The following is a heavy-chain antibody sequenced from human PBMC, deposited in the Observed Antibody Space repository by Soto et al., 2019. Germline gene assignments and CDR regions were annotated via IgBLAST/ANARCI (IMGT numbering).Heavy chain of an antibody. CDR2: IYYSGST. J-gene: IGHJ5*02. Sequence: SETLSLTCTVSGGSISSYYWSWIRQPPGKGLEWIGYIYYSGSTNYNPSLKSRVTISVDTSKNQFSLKLSSVTAADTAVYYCARAPAPDYDFWSGYYTRTWFDPWGQGTLVTVS. V-gene: IGHV4-59*08. CDR3: ARAPAPDYDFWSGYYTRTWFDP. CDR1: GGSISSYY. D-gene: IGHD3-3*01.